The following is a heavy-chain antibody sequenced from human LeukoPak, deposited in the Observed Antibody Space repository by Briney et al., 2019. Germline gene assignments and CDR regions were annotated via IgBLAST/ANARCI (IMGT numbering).Heavy chain of an antibody. V-gene: IGHV3-53*01. D-gene: IGHD3-22*01. J-gene: IGHJ4*02. CDR2: IYSDGGT. CDR1: GFTVSNSY. Sequence: PGGSLRLSCAASGFTVSNSYMSWVRQAPGKGLEWVSVIYSDGGTFYSDSVKGRFTISRDYSKNTLYLQMNSLRADDTAVYYCARDRYYYDSSGYLVPVLDYWGQGTLVTVSS. CDR3: ARDRYYYDSSGYLVPVLDY.